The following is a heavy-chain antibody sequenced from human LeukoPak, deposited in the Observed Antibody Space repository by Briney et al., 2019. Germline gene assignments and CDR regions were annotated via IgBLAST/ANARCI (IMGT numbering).Heavy chain of an antibody. Sequence: PGRSLRLSCEASGFTFGNFGMTWVRQAPGHELQWVSGITGSTTWTYYAASVKGRFTVSRDNSQNTLHLQMNSLRADDTAVYHCARELVSSGSGYFDLWGRGTLVTVSS. J-gene: IGHJ2*01. V-gene: IGHV3-23*01. CDR1: GFTFGNFG. CDR2: ITGSTTWT. D-gene: IGHD3-10*02. CDR3: ARELVSSGSGYFDL.